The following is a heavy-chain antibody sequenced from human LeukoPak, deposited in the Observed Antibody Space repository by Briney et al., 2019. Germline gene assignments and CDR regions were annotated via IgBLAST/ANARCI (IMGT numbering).Heavy chain of an antibody. CDR1: GFTFSSYA. CDR2: IWYDGSTE. Sequence: PGGSLRLSCAAFGFTFSSYAMSWVRQAPGKGLDWVAVIWYDGSTEFYADSVKGRFTISGDNSNNTLYLQMNSLRAEDTAVYSCARDGGYYYYGMDVWGQGTTVTVSS. J-gene: IGHJ6*02. CDR3: ARDGGYYYYGMDV. V-gene: IGHV3-33*08.